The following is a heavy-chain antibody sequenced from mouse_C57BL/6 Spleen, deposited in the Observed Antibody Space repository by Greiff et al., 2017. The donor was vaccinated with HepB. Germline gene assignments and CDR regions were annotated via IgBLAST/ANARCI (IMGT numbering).Heavy chain of an antibody. Sequence: VQLQQSGAELAKPGASVKLSCKASGYTFTSYWMHWVKQRPGQGLEWIGYINPSSGYTKYNQKFKDKATLTADKSSSTAYMQLSSLTYEDSAVYDCARCSPRGRNAMDYWGQGTSVTVSS. D-gene: IGHD3-1*01. V-gene: IGHV1-7*01. CDR2: INPSSGYT. J-gene: IGHJ4*01. CDR3: ARCSPRGRNAMDY. CDR1: GYTFTSYW.